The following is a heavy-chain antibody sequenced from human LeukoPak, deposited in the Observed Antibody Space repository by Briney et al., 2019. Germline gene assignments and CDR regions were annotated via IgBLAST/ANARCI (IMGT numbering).Heavy chain of an antibody. J-gene: IGHJ4*02. CDR3: ARVTGDGPQMVDY. D-gene: IGHD7-27*01. Sequence: KSSETLSLTCAVSGGSISSGGYSWSWIRQPPGKGLEWIGYIYHSGSTYYNPSLKSRVTISVDRSKNQFSLKLSSVTAADTAVYYCARVTGDGPQMVDYWGQGTLVTVSS. CDR1: GGSISSGGYS. V-gene: IGHV4-30-2*01. CDR2: IYHSGST.